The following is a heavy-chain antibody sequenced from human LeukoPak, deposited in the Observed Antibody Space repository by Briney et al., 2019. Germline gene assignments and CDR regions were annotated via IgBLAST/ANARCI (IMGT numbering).Heavy chain of an antibody. J-gene: IGHJ4*02. CDR1: GYTFTSYA. CDR2: INTNTGNP. CDR3: ATRFGELLGAPYYFDY. D-gene: IGHD3-10*01. V-gene: IGHV7-4-1*02. Sequence: ASVKVSCKASGYTFTSYAMNWVRQAPGQGLEWMGWINTNTGNPTYAQGFTGRFVFSLDTSVSTAYLQISSLKAEDTAVYYCATRFGELLGAPYYFDYWGPGTLVTVSS.